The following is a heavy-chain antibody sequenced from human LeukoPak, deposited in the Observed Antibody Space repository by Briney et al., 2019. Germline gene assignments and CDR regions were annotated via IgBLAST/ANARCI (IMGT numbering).Heavy chain of an antibody. J-gene: IGHJ5*02. CDR1: GFPFGSYW. CDR3: ARSLPGTGS. Sequence: PGGSLRLSCAASGFPFGSYWMSWVRQAPGKGVQWVANIKTDGSETYYLDSVKGRFTISRDNAKNSLYLQMNSLRVEDTAVYYCARSLPGTGSWGQGTLVTVSS. CDR2: IKTDGSET. D-gene: IGHD3-9*01. V-gene: IGHV3-7*01.